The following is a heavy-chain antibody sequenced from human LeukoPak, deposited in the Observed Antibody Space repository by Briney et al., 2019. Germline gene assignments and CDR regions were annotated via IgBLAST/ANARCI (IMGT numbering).Heavy chain of an antibody. CDR1: GFTVSSNY. V-gene: IGHV3-23*01. Sequence: GGSLRLSCAASGFTVSSNYMSWVRQAPGKGLEWVSAISGSGGSTYYADSVKGRFTISRDNSKNTLYLQMNSLRAEDTAVHYCARGEYSGSYYVYYGMDVWGQGTAVTVSS. CDR2: ISGSGGST. CDR3: ARGEYSGSYYVYYGMDV. J-gene: IGHJ6*02. D-gene: IGHD1-26*01.